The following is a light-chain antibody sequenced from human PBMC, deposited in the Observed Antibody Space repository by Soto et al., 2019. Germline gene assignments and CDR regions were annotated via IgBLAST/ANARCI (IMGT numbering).Light chain of an antibody. J-gene: IGKJ2*01. V-gene: IGKV3-15*01. Sequence: EMVMMQSPATLSVSPGERATLSCRASQNLSRNLAWYQQQPGQAPRLLIYGASTRATGIPARFSGSGSGTDFTLTISSLQSEDLAVYYCQQYDNWPHTFGQGTKLEIK. CDR1: QNLSRN. CDR3: QQYDNWPHT. CDR2: GAS.